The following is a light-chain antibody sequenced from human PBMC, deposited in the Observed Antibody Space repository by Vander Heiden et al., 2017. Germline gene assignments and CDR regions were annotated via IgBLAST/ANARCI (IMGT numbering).Light chain of an antibody. Sequence: SVLTQPPSASGTPGQSVTISCSGSNSNIGINTVNWYQHVPGTAPKLLIYANNHRPSGVPDRFSGSKAGTSASLAISGLQSEDEADYYCSSWDGGLNGWVFGGGTKLTVL. CDR2: ANN. V-gene: IGLV1-44*01. J-gene: IGLJ3*02. CDR3: SSWDGGLNGWV. CDR1: NSNIGINT.